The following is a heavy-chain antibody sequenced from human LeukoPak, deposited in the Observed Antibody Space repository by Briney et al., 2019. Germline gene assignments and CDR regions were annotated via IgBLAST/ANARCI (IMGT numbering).Heavy chain of an antibody. CDR1: GFTFSMYA. CDR3: ARSPRDFWSGYLGY. V-gene: IGHV3-64*01. Sequence: GGSLRLSCAASGFTFSMYAMHWVRQAPGKGLEYVSAISSDGSSTYYANSVKGRFTISRDTSKNTLYLQMGSLRADDMPVYYCARSPRDFWSGYLGYWGQGTLVTVSS. D-gene: IGHD3-3*01. J-gene: IGHJ4*02. CDR2: ISSDGSST.